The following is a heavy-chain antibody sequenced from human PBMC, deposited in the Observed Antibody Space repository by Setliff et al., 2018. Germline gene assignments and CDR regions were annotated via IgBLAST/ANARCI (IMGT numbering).Heavy chain of an antibody. CDR1: GVSFSSTTFY. D-gene: IGHD2-21*01. CDR2: VSFFGSA. Sequence: ASEILSLTCNVSGVSFSSTTFYWAWIRQSPGKGLEWIGSVSFFGSAYYNLSLQSRGAISLDTSRNQFSLELSSVTAADTAVYYCAKEYVVNSFVSNSHQHYGLDVWGQGTTVTVSS. J-gene: IGHJ6*02. CDR3: AKEYVVNSFVSNSHQHYGLDV. V-gene: IGHV4-39*07.